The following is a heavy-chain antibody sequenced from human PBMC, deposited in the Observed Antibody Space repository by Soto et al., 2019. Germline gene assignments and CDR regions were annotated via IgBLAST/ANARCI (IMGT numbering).Heavy chain of an antibody. V-gene: IGHV1-3*01. Sequence: ASVKVSCKASGYTFTSYAMHWVRQAPGQRLEWMGWINAGNGNTKYSQKFQGRVTITRDTSASTAYMELSSLRSEDTAVYYCARDNVITFGGVIVRSNWFDPWGQGTLVTVS. J-gene: IGHJ5*02. D-gene: IGHD3-16*02. CDR3: ARDNVITFGGVIVRSNWFDP. CDR1: GYTFTSYA. CDR2: INAGNGNT.